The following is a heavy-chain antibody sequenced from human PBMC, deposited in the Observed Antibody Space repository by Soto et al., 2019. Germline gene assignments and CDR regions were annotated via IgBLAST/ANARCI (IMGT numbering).Heavy chain of an antibody. J-gene: IGHJ6*02. V-gene: IGHV4-4*02. CDR2: IYHSGST. CDR3: ARVEGRFYYGMDV. Sequence: QVQLQESGPGLVKPSGTLSLTCAVSGGSISSSNCWSWVRQPPGKGLEWIGEIYHSGSTNYNPSLKSRVTISVDKSKNQSALKLSSVTAADTAVYYCARVEGRFYYGMDVWGQGTTVTVSS. CDR1: GGSISSSNC.